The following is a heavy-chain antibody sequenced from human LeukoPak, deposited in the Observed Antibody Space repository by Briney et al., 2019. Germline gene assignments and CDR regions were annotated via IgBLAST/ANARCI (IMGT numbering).Heavy chain of an antibody. CDR1: GFTFSNYW. Sequence: GGSLRLSCAASGFTFSNYWMSWVRQAPGKVLEWVASVKQDVDKKDYVDSLKDRFTISRDNAKNSLYLQMNSLRAEDTAVYYCARDGSGSQFDYWGQGTLVTVSS. D-gene: IGHD3-10*01. CDR3: ARDGSGSQFDY. CDR2: VKQDVDKK. V-gene: IGHV3-7*01. J-gene: IGHJ4*02.